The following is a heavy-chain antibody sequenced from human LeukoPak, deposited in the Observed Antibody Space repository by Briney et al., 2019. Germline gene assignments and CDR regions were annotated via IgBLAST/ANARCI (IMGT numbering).Heavy chain of an antibody. CDR3: ARSKLVFPFDY. Sequence: SETLSLTCTVSGGSISSYYWSWIRQPPGKGLEWIGYIYYSGSTNYNPSLKSRVTISVDTSKNQFSLKLSSVTAADTAVYYCARSKLVFPFDYWGQGTLVTVSS. J-gene: IGHJ4*02. V-gene: IGHV4-59*01. CDR2: IYYSGST. D-gene: IGHD6-6*01. CDR1: GGSISSYY.